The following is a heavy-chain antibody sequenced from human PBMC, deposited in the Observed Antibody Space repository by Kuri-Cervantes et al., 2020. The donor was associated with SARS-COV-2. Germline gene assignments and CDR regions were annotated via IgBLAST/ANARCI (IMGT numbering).Heavy chain of an antibody. D-gene: IGHD2-2*01. CDR2: ISAYNTHT. V-gene: IGHV1-18*01. Sequence: ASVKVSCKASGYTFISYGISWVRQAPGQGLEWMGWISAYNTHTKYAQRVQGRVTMTTDTTTSTAYMELRGLRSDDTAVYYCARDPSHCYRTGCFIDVFDYWGPGTLVTVSS. J-gene: IGHJ4*02. CDR3: ARDPSHCYRTGCFIDVFDY. CDR1: GYTFISYG.